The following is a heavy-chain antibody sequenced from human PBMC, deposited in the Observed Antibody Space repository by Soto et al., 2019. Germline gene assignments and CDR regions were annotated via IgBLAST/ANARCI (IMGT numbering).Heavy chain of an antibody. CDR1: GLTFSDYY. CDR2: ISSSGSTI. Sequence: QVQLVESGGGLVKPGGSLRLSCAASGLTFSDYYMSWIRQAPGKGLEWVSYISSSGSTIYYAESVKGRFTISRDNAKNSLYLQMNSLRTEATAVYYCARDPIVVVPAARYWCDSWGKGPLVTFSS. V-gene: IGHV3-11*01. J-gene: IGHJ5*01. D-gene: IGHD2-2*01. CDR3: ARDPIVVVPAARYWCDS.